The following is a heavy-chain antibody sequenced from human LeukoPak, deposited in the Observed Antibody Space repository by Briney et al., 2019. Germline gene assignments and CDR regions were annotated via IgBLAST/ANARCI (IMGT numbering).Heavy chain of an antibody. V-gene: IGHV4-38-2*02. D-gene: IGHD2-2*01. CDR2: IYHSGST. J-gene: IGHJ4*02. Sequence: PSETLSLTCTVAGYSISSGYYWGWIRQPPGKGLEWIGSIYHSGSTYYNPSIKSRVTISVDTSKNQFSLKLSSVTAADTAVYYCARDVVTYYFDYWGQGTLVTVSS. CDR1: GYSISSGYY. CDR3: ARDVVTYYFDY.